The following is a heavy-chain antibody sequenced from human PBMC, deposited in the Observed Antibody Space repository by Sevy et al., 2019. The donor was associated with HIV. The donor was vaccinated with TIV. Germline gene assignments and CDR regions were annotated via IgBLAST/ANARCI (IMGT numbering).Heavy chain of an antibody. CDR1: GYTFTEYY. D-gene: IGHD3-22*01. Sequence: ASVKISCKASGYTFTEYYVHWLRQAPEQGLEWMGWIKPQTGGTYFAKKFQDRVTLTTATSINAGYMELSGLKFDDPTVFYCARMGDYFDTSGYYHLKCWGLGPLVTVSS. CDR2: IKPQTGGT. CDR3: ARMGDYFDTSGYYHLKC. J-gene: IGHJ4*02. V-gene: IGHV1-2*02.